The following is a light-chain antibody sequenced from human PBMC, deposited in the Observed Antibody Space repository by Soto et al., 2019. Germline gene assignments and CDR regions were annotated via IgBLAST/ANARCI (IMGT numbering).Light chain of an antibody. CDR3: KVSANSPTEYT. Sequence: EIVLTQSPGTLSLSPGERATLSCRASQTISSSDLAWYQQKPGQAPRLLIFGASSRAPDIPDRFSGSGSGTDFTLTISRVDPEDFAVSYWKVSANSPTEYTFRQRTKLEI. V-gene: IGKV3-20*01. CDR2: GAS. CDR1: QTISSSD. J-gene: IGKJ2*01.